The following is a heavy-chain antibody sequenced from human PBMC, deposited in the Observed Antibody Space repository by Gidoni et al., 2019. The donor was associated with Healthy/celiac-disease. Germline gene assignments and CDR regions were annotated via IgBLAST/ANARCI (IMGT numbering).Heavy chain of an antibody. CDR2: INHSGST. J-gene: IGHJ4*02. CDR1: GGSFSGYY. V-gene: IGHV4-34*01. CDR3: ARKTEYYYDSSGYYYFDY. Sequence: QVQLQQWGAGLLKPSENLSLTCAVYGGSFSGYYWSWIRQPPGKGLQWIGEINHSGSTNYNPSLKSRVTISVDTSKNQFSLKLSSVTAADTAVYYCARKTEYYYDSSGYYYFDYWGQGTLVTVSS. D-gene: IGHD3-22*01.